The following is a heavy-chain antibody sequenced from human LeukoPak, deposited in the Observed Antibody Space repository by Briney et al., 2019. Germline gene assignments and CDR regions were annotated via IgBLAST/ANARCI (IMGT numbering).Heavy chain of an antibody. Sequence: SETLSLTCTVSGGSISSDDYYWSWIRQPPGKGLEWIGYIYYSGSTYYNPSLKSRVTISVDTSKNQFSLKLSSVTAADTAVYYCARGGLDGDYFDLWGRGTLVTVSS. CDR3: ARGGLDGDYFDL. CDR2: IYYSGST. D-gene: IGHD7-27*01. V-gene: IGHV4-30-4*08. CDR1: GGSISSDDYY. J-gene: IGHJ2*01.